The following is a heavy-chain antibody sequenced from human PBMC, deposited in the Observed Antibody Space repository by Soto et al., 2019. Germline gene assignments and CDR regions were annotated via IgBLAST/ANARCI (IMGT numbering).Heavy chain of an antibody. J-gene: IGHJ4*02. V-gene: IGHV4-34*01. CDR2: INHSGST. D-gene: IGHD4-17*01. CDR3: ARGRRTTVTIDY. CDR1: GGSFSGYY. Sequence: SETLSLTCAVYGGSFSGYYWSWIRQPPGKGLEWIGEINHSGSTNYNPSIKSRVNISVDTSKNQFSLKMSSVTAADTAFYYCARGRRTTVTIDYWGQGTLVTVSS.